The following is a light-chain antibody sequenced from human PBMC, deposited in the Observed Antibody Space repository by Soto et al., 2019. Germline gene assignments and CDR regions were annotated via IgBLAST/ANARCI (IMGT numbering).Light chain of an antibody. CDR2: DVN. CDR1: SSNIGSNT. V-gene: IGLV2-11*01. Sequence: QSVLTQPRSASGTPGQRVTISCSGSSSNIGSNTVNWYQQHPGKAPKLMLYDVNKRPSGVPDRFSGSKSGNTASLTISGLQAEDEADYYCCSYAGTYTQIFGGGTKLTVL. J-gene: IGLJ2*01. CDR3: CSYAGTYTQI.